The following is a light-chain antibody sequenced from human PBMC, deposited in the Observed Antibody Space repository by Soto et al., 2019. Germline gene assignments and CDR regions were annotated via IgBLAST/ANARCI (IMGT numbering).Light chain of an antibody. CDR1: QSISTY. CDR3: QQRSQWPPMT. Sequence: EILLTQSPVTLSLSPGQRATLSCRASQSISTYLAWYQVKPGQAPRLLIYDASSRATGVPARFSGSGSGTDFSLTISSLEPADVAVYYCQQRSQWPPMTFGQGTRLEMK. V-gene: IGKV3-11*01. J-gene: IGKJ5*01. CDR2: DAS.